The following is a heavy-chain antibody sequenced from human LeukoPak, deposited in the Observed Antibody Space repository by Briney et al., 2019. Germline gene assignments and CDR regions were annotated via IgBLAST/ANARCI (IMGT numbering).Heavy chain of an antibody. Sequence: SETLFLTCTVSGGSISSSSYYWGWIRQPPGKGLEWIGSIYYSGSTYYNPSLKSRVTISVDTSKNQFSLKLSSVTAADTAVYYCAREWQYQFDYWGQGSLVTVSS. CDR3: AREWQYQFDY. V-gene: IGHV4-39*02. CDR1: GGSISSSSYY. CDR2: IYYSGST. D-gene: IGHD4-11*01. J-gene: IGHJ4*02.